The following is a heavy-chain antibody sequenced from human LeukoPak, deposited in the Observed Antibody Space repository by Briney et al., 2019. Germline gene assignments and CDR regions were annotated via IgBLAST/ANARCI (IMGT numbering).Heavy chain of an antibody. J-gene: IGHJ4*02. D-gene: IGHD3-10*01. CDR1: GFTFSSYA. V-gene: IGHV3-30*04. CDR3: ARDNYYGSGSPLY. Sequence: PGGSLRLSCAASGFTFSSYAMHWVRQAPGKGLEWVAVISYDGSNKYYADSVKGRFTISRDNSKNTLYLQMNSLRAEDTAVYYCARDNYYGSGSPLYWGQGTLVTVSS. CDR2: ISYDGSNK.